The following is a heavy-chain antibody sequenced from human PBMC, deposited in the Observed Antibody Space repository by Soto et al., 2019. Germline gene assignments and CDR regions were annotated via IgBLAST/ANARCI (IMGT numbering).Heavy chain of an antibody. CDR3: ASPTVTPHYGMDV. CDR1: GFTFSDYY. V-gene: IGHV3-11*01. Sequence: QVQLVESGGGLVKPGGSLRLSCAASGFTFSDYYMSWIRQAPGKGLEWVSYISSSRSTIYYADSVKGRFTISRDNAKNSLYQQMNSLRAADTAVYYCASPTVTPHYGMDVWGQGTTVTVSS. CDR2: ISSSRSTI. J-gene: IGHJ6*02. D-gene: IGHD4-17*01.